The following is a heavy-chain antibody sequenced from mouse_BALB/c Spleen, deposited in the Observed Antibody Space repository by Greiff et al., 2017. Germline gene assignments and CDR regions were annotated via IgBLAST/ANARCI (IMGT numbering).Heavy chain of an antibody. D-gene: IGHD3-1*01. CDR3: ARLGLRDAMDY. J-gene: IGHJ4*01. V-gene: IGHV1-31*01. Sequence: DVKLQESGPELVKPGASVKISCKASGYSFTGYYMHWVKQSHVKSLEWIGRINPYNGATSYNQNFKDKASLTVDKSSSTAYMELHSLTSEDSAVYYCARLGLRDAMDYWGQGTSVTVSS. CDR1: GYSFTGYY. CDR2: INPYNGAT.